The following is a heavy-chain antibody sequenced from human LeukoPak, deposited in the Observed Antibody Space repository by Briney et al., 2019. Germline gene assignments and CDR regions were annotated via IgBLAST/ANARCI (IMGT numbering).Heavy chain of an antibody. CDR3: ARDRLYSETSAHYFTFDY. V-gene: IGHV3-30*04. CDR2: ISHDGSNR. J-gene: IGHJ4*02. Sequence: PGRSLRLSCAASGLTFTNYPLHWVRQAPGKGLEWLTVISHDGSNRYYADSVKGRFTISRDNSKNTLYLQMNSLRPEDTAVYYCARDRLYSETSAHYFTFDYWGQGTLVTVSS. CDR1: GLTFTNYP. D-gene: IGHD3-22*01.